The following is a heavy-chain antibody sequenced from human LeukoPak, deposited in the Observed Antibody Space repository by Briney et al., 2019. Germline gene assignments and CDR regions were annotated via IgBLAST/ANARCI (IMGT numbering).Heavy chain of an antibody. V-gene: IGHV3-48*01. CDR1: GFIFSTYT. CDR3: WGGSEY. J-gene: IGHJ4*02. Sequence: GGSLRLSRAASGFIFSTYTMNWVRQAPGKGLEWLSSIRGSDSAIFYADSLKGRFTISRDNVENSLYLQMNSLRAEDSAVYYCWGGSEYWGQGTLVTVSS. CDR2: IRGSDSAI. D-gene: IGHD3-16*01.